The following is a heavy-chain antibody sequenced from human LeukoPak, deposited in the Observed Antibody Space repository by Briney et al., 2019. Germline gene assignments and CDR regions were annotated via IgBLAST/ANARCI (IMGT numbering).Heavy chain of an antibody. Sequence: GGSLRLSCAASGFTFSSYSMNWFRQAPGKGLEWVSSISSSSSYIYYADSVKGRFTISRDNAKNSLYLQMNSLRAEDTAVYYCARDYYDFWSGYPMWDYWGQGTLVTVSS. CDR3: ARDYYDFWSGYPMWDY. J-gene: IGHJ4*02. V-gene: IGHV3-21*01. CDR1: GFTFSSYS. CDR2: ISSSSSYI. D-gene: IGHD3-3*01.